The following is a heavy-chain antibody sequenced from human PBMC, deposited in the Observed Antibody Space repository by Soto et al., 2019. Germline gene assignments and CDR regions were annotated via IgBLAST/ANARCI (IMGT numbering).Heavy chain of an antibody. CDR1: GGSISTYY. V-gene: IGHV4-59*13. Sequence: SETLSLTCTVSGGSISTYYWSWIRQPPGKGLEWIGYIYYSGSTNYNPSLKSRVTMSVDTSKNQFSLKLDSVTAADTAVYYCARGGRSGWFEDYWGQGTLVTLSS. CDR2: IYYSGST. J-gene: IGHJ4*02. D-gene: IGHD6-19*01. CDR3: ARGGRSGWFEDY.